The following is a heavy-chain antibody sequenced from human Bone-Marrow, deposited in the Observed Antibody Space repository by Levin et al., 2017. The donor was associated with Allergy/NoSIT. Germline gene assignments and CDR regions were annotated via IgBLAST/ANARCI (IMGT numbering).Heavy chain of an antibody. Sequence: LSLTCAASGFTFSSYAMSWVRQAPGKGLEWVSAVSGSGYSTYYADSVKGRFTISRDNSKNTLYLQMNSLRGEDTAVYYCAKRVTLTGSYYYFDYWGQGTLVTVSS. V-gene: IGHV3-23*01. CDR1: GFTFSSYA. CDR3: AKRVTLTGSYYYFDY. D-gene: IGHD3-9*01. J-gene: IGHJ4*02. CDR2: VSGSGYST.